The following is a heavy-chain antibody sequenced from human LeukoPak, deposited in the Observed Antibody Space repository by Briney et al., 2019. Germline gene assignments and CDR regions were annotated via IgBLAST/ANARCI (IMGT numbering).Heavy chain of an antibody. J-gene: IGHJ6*03. CDR2: IRYDGSNK. CDR1: GXTXSXXX. CDR3: AKGFDYYMDV. V-gene: IGHV3-30*02. Sequence: SXXAXGXTXSXXXMHWXXQAXGXXXXWVAFIRYDGSNKDYADSVKGRFTFSRDNSKNTLYLQMNSLRAEDTAIYYCAKGFDYYMDVWGKGTTVTVSS.